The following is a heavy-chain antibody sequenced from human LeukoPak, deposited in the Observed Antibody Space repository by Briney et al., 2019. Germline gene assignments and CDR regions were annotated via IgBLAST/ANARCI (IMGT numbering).Heavy chain of an antibody. Sequence: GGSLRLSCAVSGFTVNSYAMTWVRQAPGKGLEWVSGISGSGGSTHYADSVKGRLTTSRDNSKNTLYLQMNSLRVEDTAVYYCAKAGSGSYYRRDSWFDPWGQGTLVTVSS. CDR1: GFTVNSYA. J-gene: IGHJ5*02. D-gene: IGHD3-10*01. CDR2: ISGSGGST. CDR3: AKAGSGSYYRRDSWFDP. V-gene: IGHV3-23*01.